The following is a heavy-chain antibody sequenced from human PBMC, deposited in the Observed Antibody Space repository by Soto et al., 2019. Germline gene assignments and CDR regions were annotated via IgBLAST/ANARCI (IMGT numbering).Heavy chain of an antibody. Sequence: SETLSLTCTVSSGSISSGDYYWSWIRQPPGKGLEWIGYIYYSGSTYYNPSLKSRVTISVDTSKNQFSLKLSSVTAADTAVYYCARAVTYGYYYDSSGYYLNGWGQGTLVTVSS. J-gene: IGHJ4*02. D-gene: IGHD3-22*01. CDR2: IYYSGST. V-gene: IGHV4-30-4*01. CDR1: SGSISSGDYY. CDR3: ARAVTYGYYYDSSGYYLNG.